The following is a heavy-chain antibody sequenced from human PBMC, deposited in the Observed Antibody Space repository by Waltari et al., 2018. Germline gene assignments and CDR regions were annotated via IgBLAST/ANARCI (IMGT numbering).Heavy chain of an antibody. CDR1: GFTFSTYA. CDR3: ARDAGEDYFDY. Sequence: QVQRVESGGGVVQPGRSLRLSCAASGFTFSTYARHWVRQAPGKGLEWVAVISYDGSNKYYADSVKGRFTISRDNSKNTLYLQMNSLRAEDTAVYYCARDAGEDYFDYWGQGTLVTVSS. V-gene: IGHV3-30-3*01. CDR2: ISYDGSNK. D-gene: IGHD2-21*01. J-gene: IGHJ4*02.